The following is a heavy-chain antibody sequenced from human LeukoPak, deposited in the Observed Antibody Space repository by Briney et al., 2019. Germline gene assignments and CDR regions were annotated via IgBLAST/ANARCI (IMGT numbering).Heavy chain of an antibody. J-gene: IGHJ5*02. Sequence: SETLSLTCSVSGVSINSHYWSWIRQPPGKGLEWIGYINTLGNTNYNPSLKSRVSISADTSNNQFSLKMSSVTAADTAVYYCARLYDWFDPWGQGTLVTVSS. CDR3: ARLYDWFDP. V-gene: IGHV4-4*09. D-gene: IGHD3-16*01. CDR2: INTLGNT. CDR1: GVSINSHY.